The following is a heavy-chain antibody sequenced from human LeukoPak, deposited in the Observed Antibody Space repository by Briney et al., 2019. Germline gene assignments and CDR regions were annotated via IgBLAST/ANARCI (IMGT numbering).Heavy chain of an antibody. CDR3: ALSSGWYGGLDP. CDR1: GFTVSSNY. V-gene: IGHV3-53*01. Sequence: GGSLRLSCAASGFTVSSNYMSWVRQAPGKGLEWVSVIYSGGSTYYADSVKGRFTISRDNAKNTLYLQMNSLRAEDTAVYYCALSSGWYGGLDPWGQGTLVTVSS. CDR2: IYSGGST. D-gene: IGHD6-19*01. J-gene: IGHJ5*02.